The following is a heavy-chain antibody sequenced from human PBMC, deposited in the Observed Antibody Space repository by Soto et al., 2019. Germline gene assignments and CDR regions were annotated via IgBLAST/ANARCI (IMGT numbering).Heavy chain of an antibody. V-gene: IGHV4-39*01. CDR1: SGSISSSSYY. Sequence: SETLSLTCTVSSGSISSSSYYWGWIRQPPGKGLEWIGSIYYSGSTYYNPSLKSRVTISVDTSKNQFSLKLSSVTAADTAVYYCAIRTYYDILTGTIDYWGQGTLVTVSS. CDR3: AIRTYYDILTGTIDY. D-gene: IGHD3-9*01. J-gene: IGHJ4*02. CDR2: IYYSGST.